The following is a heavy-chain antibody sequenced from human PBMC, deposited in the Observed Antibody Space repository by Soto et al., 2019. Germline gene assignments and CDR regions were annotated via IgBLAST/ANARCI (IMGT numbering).Heavy chain of an antibody. D-gene: IGHD3-22*01. J-gene: IGHJ5*02. CDR2: INPSGGST. V-gene: IGHV1-46*01. CDR1: GYTFTSYY. Sequence: GASVKVSCKASGYTFTSYYMHWVRQAPGQGLEWMGIINPSGGSTSYAQKFQGRVTMTRDTSTSTVYMELSSLRSEDTAVYYCARDPQYYYDSSGSRKAPQPENWFDPWGQGTLVTVSS. CDR3: ARDPQYYYDSSGSRKAPQPENWFDP.